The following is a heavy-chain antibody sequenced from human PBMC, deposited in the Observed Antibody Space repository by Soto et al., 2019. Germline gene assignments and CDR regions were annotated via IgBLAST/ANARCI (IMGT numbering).Heavy chain of an antibody. Sequence: GSRLLSCAASGFPFSDSYMSWIRPAPGKGLEWVSYIVGNSRTIYYSDSVKGRFTISRDNAKNSLYLQMNSLRAEDTAVYYCARQIIPFHYAMDIWGHGTTVNVS. CDR3: ARQIIPFHYAMDI. CDR1: GFPFSDSY. J-gene: IGHJ6*02. D-gene: IGHD2-21*01. V-gene: IGHV3-11*01. CDR2: IVGNSRTI.